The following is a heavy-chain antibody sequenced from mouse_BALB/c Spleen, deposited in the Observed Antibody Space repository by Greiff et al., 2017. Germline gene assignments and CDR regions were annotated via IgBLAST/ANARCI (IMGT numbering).Heavy chain of an antibody. D-gene: IGHD4-1*01. Sequence: LQQPGSELVRPGASVKLSCKASGYTFTSYWMHWVKQRHGQGLEWIGNIYPGGGYTNYNEKFKGKATLTADTSSSTAYMQLSSLTSEDSAIYYCARYNWEEDYYAMDYWGQGTSVTVSS. CDR2: IYPGGGYT. CDR1: GYTFTSYW. J-gene: IGHJ4*01. CDR3: ARYNWEEDYYAMDY. V-gene: IGHV1S22*01.